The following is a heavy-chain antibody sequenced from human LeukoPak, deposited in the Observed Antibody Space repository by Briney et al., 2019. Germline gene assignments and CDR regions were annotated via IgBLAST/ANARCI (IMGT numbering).Heavy chain of an antibody. D-gene: IGHD3-10*01. CDR3: AKRGVVVRVILVGFHKEANYFDS. J-gene: IGHJ4*02. CDR1: GFTFTTYW. Sequence: GGSLRLSCAASGFTFTTYWMSWVRQAPGKGLEWVANIKQDGSEKYYMDSVKGRFTISRDNPKNTLYLQMDSLRAEDTAVYLCAKRGVVVRVILVGFHKEANYFDSWGQGALVTVSS. V-gene: IGHV3-7*03. CDR2: IKQDGSEK.